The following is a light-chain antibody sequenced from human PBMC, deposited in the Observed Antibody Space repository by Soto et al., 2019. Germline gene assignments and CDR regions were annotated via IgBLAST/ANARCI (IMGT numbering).Light chain of an antibody. CDR2: GVS. Sequence: QSALTQPASVSGSPGQSITISCTGTSSDIGGYNYVSWYQQHPGKAPKLMIYGVSNRPSGVPDRFSGSKSGNTASLTISGLQTDDEADYYCCSYAGSYTHVFGTGTKLTVL. J-gene: IGLJ1*01. V-gene: IGLV2-14*01. CDR1: SSDIGGYNY. CDR3: CSYAGSYTHV.